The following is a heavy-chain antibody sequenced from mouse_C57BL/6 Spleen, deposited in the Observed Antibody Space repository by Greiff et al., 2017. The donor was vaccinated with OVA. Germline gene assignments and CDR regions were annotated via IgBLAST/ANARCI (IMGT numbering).Heavy chain of an antibody. Sequence: QVKLQQPGAELVKPGASVKVSCKASGYTFTSYWMHWVKQRPGQGLAWIGRIHPSARDTNYNHKFKGKATLPVDKSSSTAYMQLISLTSEDSAVYDCAIPTWVNYAMDYWGQGTSVTVSS. V-gene: IGHV1-74*01. CDR1: GYTFTSYW. CDR3: AIPTWVNYAMDY. CDR2: IHPSARDT. D-gene: IGHD1-1*01. J-gene: IGHJ4*01.